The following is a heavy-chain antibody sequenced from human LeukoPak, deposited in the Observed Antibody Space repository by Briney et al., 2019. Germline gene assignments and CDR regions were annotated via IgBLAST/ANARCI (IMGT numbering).Heavy chain of an antibody. CDR3: ARDQTPPQQPPYYGMDV. Sequence: PGGSLRLSCAASGFTFSSYSMNWVRQAPRKGLEWVSSISSSSSYIYYADSVKGRFTISRDNAKNSLYLQMNSLRAEDTAVYYCARDQTPPQQPPYYGMDVWGQGTTVTVSS. J-gene: IGHJ6*02. V-gene: IGHV3-21*01. CDR1: GFTFSSYS. CDR2: ISSSSSYI. D-gene: IGHD6-13*01.